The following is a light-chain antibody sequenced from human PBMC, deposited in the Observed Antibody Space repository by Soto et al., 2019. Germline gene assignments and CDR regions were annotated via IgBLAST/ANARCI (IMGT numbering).Light chain of an antibody. CDR3: SSYTSSSTLE. CDR2: DVS. Sequence: QSALTQPASVSGSPGQSITISCTGTSSDVGGYNYVSWYQQHPGKAPKLMIYDVSNRPSRVSNRFSGSKSGNTASLTISGLQAEDEADYYCSSYTSSSTLEFGGGTKVTVL. J-gene: IGLJ3*02. V-gene: IGLV2-14*01. CDR1: SSDVGGYNY.